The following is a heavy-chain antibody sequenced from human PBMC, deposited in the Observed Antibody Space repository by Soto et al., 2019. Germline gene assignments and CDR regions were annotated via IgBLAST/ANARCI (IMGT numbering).Heavy chain of an antibody. CDR3: AKGSTSSWYAHYFDF. J-gene: IGHJ4*02. V-gene: IGHV3-9*01. CDR1: GFTFDDYA. D-gene: IGHD6-13*01. Sequence: GGSLRLSCTASGFTFDDYAMHWVRLRPGKGLEWVSGINWNSNNMGYADSVKGRFTISRDDAKNSLHLQMNSLRPEDTAFYHCAKGSTSSWYAHYFDFWGQGSLVTVSS. CDR2: INWNSNNM.